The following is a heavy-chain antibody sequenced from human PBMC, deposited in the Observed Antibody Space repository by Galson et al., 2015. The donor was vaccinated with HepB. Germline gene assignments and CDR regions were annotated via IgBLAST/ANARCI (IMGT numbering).Heavy chain of an antibody. CDR3: AATVTTGRGYYGMDV. CDR1: GFTFSSYA. Sequence: SLRLSCAASGFTFSSYAMSWVRQAPGKGLEWVSAISGSGGSTYYADSVKGRFTISRDNSKNTLYLQMNSLRAEDTAVYYCAATVTTGRGYYGMDVWGQGTTVTVSS. CDR2: ISGSGGST. V-gene: IGHV3-23*01. J-gene: IGHJ6*02. D-gene: IGHD4-17*01.